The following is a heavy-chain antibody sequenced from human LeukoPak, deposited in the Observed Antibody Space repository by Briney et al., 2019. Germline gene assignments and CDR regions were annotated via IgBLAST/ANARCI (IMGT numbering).Heavy chain of an antibody. CDR2: ISAYNGNT. CDR1: GYTFTSYG. D-gene: IGHD3-10*01. J-gene: IGHJ4*02. Sequence: ASVKVSCKASGYTFTSYGISWVRQAPGQGLEWMGWISAYNGNTNYAQKLQGRVTMTTDTSTSTAYMELRSLRSDDTAVYYCARDPDYYYGSGSFDYWGQGTLVTVSS. V-gene: IGHV1-18*01. CDR3: ARDPDYYYGSGSFDY.